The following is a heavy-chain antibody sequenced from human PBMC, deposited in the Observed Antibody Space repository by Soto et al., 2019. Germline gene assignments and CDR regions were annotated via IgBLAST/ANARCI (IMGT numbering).Heavy chain of an antibody. D-gene: IGHD3-3*01. CDR1: GWTLSGYS. V-gene: IGHV4-34*01. Sequence: XETLSLTCAVDGWTLSGYSWSWIRQLPGKGLEWIGEIHSSGSTNYKPSLPSGVIISVDTSKNQFSLKLSSVTAADTAVYYCARAGFYGPFDAFDIWGQGTMVTVSS. CDR2: IHSSGST. J-gene: IGHJ3*02. CDR3: ARAGFYGPFDAFDI.